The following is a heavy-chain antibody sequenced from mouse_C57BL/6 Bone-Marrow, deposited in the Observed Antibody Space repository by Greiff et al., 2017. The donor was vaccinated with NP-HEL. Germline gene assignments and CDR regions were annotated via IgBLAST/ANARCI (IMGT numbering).Heavy chain of an antibody. V-gene: IGHV1-82*01. Sequence: VKPGASVKISCKASGYAFSSSWMNWVKQRPGKGLEWIGRIYPGDGDTNYNGKFKGKATLTADKSSSTAYMQLSSLTSEDSAVYFCARTDTTLGDYWGQGTTLTVSS. D-gene: IGHD5-5*01. CDR1: GYAFSSSW. CDR2: IYPGDGDT. CDR3: ARTDTTLGDY. J-gene: IGHJ2*01.